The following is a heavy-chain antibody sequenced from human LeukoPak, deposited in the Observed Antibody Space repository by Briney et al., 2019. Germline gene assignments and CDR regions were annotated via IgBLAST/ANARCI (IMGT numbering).Heavy chain of an antibody. J-gene: IGHJ4*02. V-gene: IGHV3-21*01. CDR3: ARDALYDFWSGSPVGFDY. CDR2: ISSSSSYI. CDR1: GFTFSSYS. Sequence: SGGSLRLSCAASGFTFSSYSMNWVRQAPGKGLEWVSSISSSSSYIYYADSVKGRFTISRDNAKNSLYLQMNSLRAEDTAVYYCARDALYDFWSGSPVGFDYWGQGTLVTVSS. D-gene: IGHD3-3*01.